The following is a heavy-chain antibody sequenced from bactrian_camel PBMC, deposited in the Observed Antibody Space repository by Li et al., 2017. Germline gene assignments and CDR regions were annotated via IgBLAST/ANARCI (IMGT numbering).Heavy chain of an antibody. CDR3: AAGMREFSPLKDTATIMLSCDNY. D-gene: IGHD4*01. J-gene: IGHJ4*01. CDR1: GLQTISRPS. Sequence: HVQLVESGGGSVQAGGSMRLSCGATGLQTISRPSMAWFRQTPGEAREGVAAITPGGTRTAYADSVKGRFTISQDNAKRKLYLQMNDLKPEDTAMYYCAAGMREFSPLKDTATIMLSCDNYWGQGTQVTVS. CDR2: ITPGGTRT. V-gene: IGHV3S1*01.